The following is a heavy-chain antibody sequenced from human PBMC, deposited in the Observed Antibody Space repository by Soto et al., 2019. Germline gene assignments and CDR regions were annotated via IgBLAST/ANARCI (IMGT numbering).Heavy chain of an antibody. CDR2: IYYRGST. D-gene: IGHD6-13*01. CDR3: ARTGIAAAPSVNWFDP. V-gene: IGHV4-59*01. J-gene: IGHJ5*02. CDR1: CGSISSYC. Sequence: SETLSLTCTVSCGSISSYCWSWIRQPPGKGLEWIGYIYYRGSTNYNPSLKIRVTISVDTSKNQFALKLSSVTAADTAVYYCARTGIAAAPSVNWFDPWGQGTLITVSS.